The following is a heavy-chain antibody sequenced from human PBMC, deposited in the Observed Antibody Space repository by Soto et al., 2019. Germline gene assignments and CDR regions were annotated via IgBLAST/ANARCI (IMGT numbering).Heavy chain of an antibody. Sequence: GGSLRLSCAASGFTLSGYAMDWVRQAPGKGLEYVSGISSNGVGTYYANSVQGRFTISRDNSKNTVYLQMGSLRPEGMAVYYCARRARPDFYYMDVWGKGTTVTVSS. CDR3: ARRARPDFYYMDV. V-gene: IGHV3-64*01. CDR1: GFTLSGYA. J-gene: IGHJ6*03. CDR2: ISSNGVGT. D-gene: IGHD6-6*01.